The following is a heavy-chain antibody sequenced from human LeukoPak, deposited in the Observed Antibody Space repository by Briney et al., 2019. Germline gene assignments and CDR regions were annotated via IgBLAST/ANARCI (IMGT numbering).Heavy chain of an antibody. CDR2: IYTSGST. V-gene: IGHV4-61*02. CDR1: GGSISSGSYY. Sequence: SETLSLTCTVSGGSISSGSYYWSWIRQPAGKGLEWIGRIYTSGSTNYNPSLKSRVTISVDTSKNQFSLKLSSVTAADTAVYYCARALPAAGMGYFDYWAREPWSPSPQ. CDR3: ARALPAAGMGYFDY. J-gene: IGHJ4*02. D-gene: IGHD6-13*01.